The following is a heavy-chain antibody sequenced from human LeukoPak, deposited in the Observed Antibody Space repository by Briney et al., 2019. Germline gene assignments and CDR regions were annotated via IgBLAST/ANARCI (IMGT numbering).Heavy chain of an antibody. Sequence: ASVKVSCKASGYTFTSYGISWVRQAPGQGLEWMGWISAYNGNTNYAQKLQGRVTMTTDTSTSTAYMELRSLRSDDTAVYYCASSRGFCSSTSCSPVSFDYWGQGTLVTVSS. CDR3: ASSRGFCSSTSCSPVSFDY. CDR2: ISAYNGNT. CDR1: GYTFTSYG. D-gene: IGHD2-2*01. J-gene: IGHJ4*02. V-gene: IGHV1-18*01.